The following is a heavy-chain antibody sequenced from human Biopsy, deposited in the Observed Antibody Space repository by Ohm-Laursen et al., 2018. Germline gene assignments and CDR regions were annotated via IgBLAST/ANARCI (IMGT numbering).Heavy chain of an antibody. CDR2: ISYNEST. Sequence: SQTLSLTYSVSGASVKTSGYFWAWIRQRPGKGFEWIGYISYNESTHYNPSLTSRLAISFDTSNNRITLQLRSVSVADTAVYYCVREPKTGTADAWYFDLWGRGTPVTVPS. CDR3: VREPKTGTADAWYFDL. CDR1: GASVKTSGYF. D-gene: IGHD3-9*01. V-gene: IGHV4-31*03. J-gene: IGHJ2*01.